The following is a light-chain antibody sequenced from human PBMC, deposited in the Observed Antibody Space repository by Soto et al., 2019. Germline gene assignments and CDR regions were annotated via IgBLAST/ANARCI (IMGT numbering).Light chain of an antibody. V-gene: IGLV2-8*01. J-gene: IGLJ1*01. Sequence: QSVLTQPPSPSGSPGQSVTLSCPGTNSDAGGYNYVSWYQQHPGKAPKLMIYEVSKRPSGVPDRFSGSKSGNTASLTVSGLQAEDEADYYCSSYAGSNTSYVFGTGTKVTVL. CDR1: NSDAGGYNY. CDR3: SSYAGSNTSYV. CDR2: EVS.